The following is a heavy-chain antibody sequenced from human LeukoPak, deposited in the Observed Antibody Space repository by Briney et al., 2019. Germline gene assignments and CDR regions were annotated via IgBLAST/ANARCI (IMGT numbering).Heavy chain of an antibody. D-gene: IGHD2-2*02. Sequence: GGSLRLSCAASGFTFNTYAMFWVRQAPGKGLEWVSAISGSGGSTYYADSVKGRFTISRDNSKNTLYLQMNSLRAEDTAIYYCAKGYCTTTSCYRMDYWGQGTLVTVSS. CDR3: AKGYCTTTSCYRMDY. CDR2: ISGSGGST. V-gene: IGHV3-23*01. J-gene: IGHJ4*02. CDR1: GFTFNTYA.